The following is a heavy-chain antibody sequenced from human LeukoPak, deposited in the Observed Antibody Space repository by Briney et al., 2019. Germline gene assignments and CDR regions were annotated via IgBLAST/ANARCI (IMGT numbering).Heavy chain of an antibody. CDR1: GYTFTTYG. CDR3: ARDQRQWLTPTGEFEY. D-gene: IGHD6-19*01. Sequence: ASVKVSCKASGYTFTTYGLSWVRQAPGQGLEWMGWISPYTGNTNYAQKFQGRVTMTTDTSTSTAYMELRSLRSDDTAVYYCARDQRQWLTPTGEFEYWGQGALVTVSS. J-gene: IGHJ4*02. V-gene: IGHV1-18*01. CDR2: ISPYTGNT.